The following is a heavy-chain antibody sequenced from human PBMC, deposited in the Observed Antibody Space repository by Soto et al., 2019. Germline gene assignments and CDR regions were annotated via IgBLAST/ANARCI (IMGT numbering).Heavy chain of an antibody. CDR1: GFTFSSYA. CDR3: TVTRDAFDI. Sequence: QVQLVESGGGVVQPGRSLRLSCAASGFTFSSYAMHWVRQAPGKGLEWVAVISYDGSNKYYADSVKGRFTISGDNSKNTLYLQMNSLRAEDTAVYYSTVTRDAFDIWGQGTMVTVSS. CDR2: ISYDGSNK. V-gene: IGHV3-30-3*01. J-gene: IGHJ3*02. D-gene: IGHD2-21*02.